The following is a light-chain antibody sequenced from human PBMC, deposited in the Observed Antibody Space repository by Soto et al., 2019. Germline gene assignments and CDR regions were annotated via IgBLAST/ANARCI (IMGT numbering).Light chain of an antibody. Sequence: QSVLTQPASVSGSPGQSITISCTGTTSFVGSYNLVSWYQQHTGKAPQVLIYEDTKRPSGVSNRFSGSISGSTASLTISGLQAEDEADYYCCSYVGASTYVFGTGTKSPS. J-gene: IGLJ1*01. V-gene: IGLV2-23*01. CDR1: TSFVGSYNL. CDR3: CSYVGASTYV. CDR2: EDT.